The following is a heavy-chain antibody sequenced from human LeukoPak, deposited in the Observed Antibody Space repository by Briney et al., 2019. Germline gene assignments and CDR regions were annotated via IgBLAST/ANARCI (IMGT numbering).Heavy chain of an antibody. V-gene: IGHV4-39*07. Sequence: PSETLSLTCTVSGGSISSSSYYWGWIRQPPGKGLEWIGSIYYSGSTYYNPSLRSRVTISVDTSKNQFSLKLSSVTAADTAVYYCARPMVRGQNWFDPWGQGTLVTVSS. J-gene: IGHJ5*02. CDR1: GGSISSSSYY. CDR3: ARPMVRGQNWFDP. CDR2: IYYSGST. D-gene: IGHD3-10*01.